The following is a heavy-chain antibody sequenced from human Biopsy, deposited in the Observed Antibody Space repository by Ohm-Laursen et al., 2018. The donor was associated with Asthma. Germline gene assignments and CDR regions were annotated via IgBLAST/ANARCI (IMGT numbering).Heavy chain of an antibody. V-gene: IGHV4-30-2*06. CDR1: SDSIDSGDYS. Sequence: TLSLTCGVSSDSIDSGDYSWTWIRQSPGVGLEWIGYIYRNGDTYYNPTLKNRVTISIDRSKNQFSLRLRSVTAADTAVYYCARGRNCGGDCYSLDYWGQGTLVTVSS. CDR2: IYRNGDT. D-gene: IGHD2-21*02. J-gene: IGHJ4*02. CDR3: ARGRNCGGDCYSLDY.